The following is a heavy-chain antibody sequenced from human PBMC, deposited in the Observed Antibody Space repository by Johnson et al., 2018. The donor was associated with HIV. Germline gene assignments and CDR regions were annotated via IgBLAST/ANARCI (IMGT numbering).Heavy chain of an antibody. CDR2: ISYDGSNK. CDR1: GFTFSSYA. V-gene: IGHV3-30*14. J-gene: IGHJ3*02. CDR3: ARGAGYFDWLSADEGFAFDI. Sequence: QMQLVESGGGVVQPGGSLRLSCAASGFTFSSYAMHWVRQAPGKGLEWVAVISYDGSNKYYADSVKGRFTISRDNSKNTLYLQMGSLRTEDMAVYYCARGAGYFDWLSADEGFAFDIWGQGTMVTVSS. D-gene: IGHD3-9*01.